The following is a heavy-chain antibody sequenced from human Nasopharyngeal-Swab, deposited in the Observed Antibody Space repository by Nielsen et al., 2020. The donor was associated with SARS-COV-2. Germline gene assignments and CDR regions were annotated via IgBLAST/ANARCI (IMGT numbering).Heavy chain of an antibody. D-gene: IGHD6-19*01. V-gene: IGHV3-33*06. CDR2: IWFDGSKK. J-gene: IGHJ4*02. CDR3: AKDFSTGASGCLFD. Sequence: GESLKISCAASGFTFSNYGMHWVRQAPGKGLEWVTVIWFDGSKKYYADSVKGRFTVSRDNSKNTLNLQMSSLRAEDTAVYHCAKDFSTGASGCLFDWGQGTLVTVSS. CDR1: GFTFSNYG.